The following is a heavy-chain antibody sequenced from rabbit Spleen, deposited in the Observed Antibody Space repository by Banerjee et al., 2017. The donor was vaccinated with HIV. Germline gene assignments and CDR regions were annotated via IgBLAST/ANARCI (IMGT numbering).Heavy chain of an antibody. V-gene: IGHV1S40*01. D-gene: IGHD8-1*01. CDR3: ARDTGSSFSTYGMDL. CDR1: GFSFSSSYW. Sequence: QSLEESGGDLVTPGASLTLTCTASGFSFSSSYWICWVRQAPGKGLEWIACIYAGSSVITFYATWAKGRFTISKTSSTTVTLQMTSLTVADTATYFCARDTGSSFSTYGMDLWGQGTLVTVS. CDR2: IYAGSSVIT. J-gene: IGHJ6*01.